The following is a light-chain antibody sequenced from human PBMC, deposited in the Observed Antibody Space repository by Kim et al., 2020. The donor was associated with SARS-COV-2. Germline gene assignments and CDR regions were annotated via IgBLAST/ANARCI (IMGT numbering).Light chain of an antibody. CDR3: QVWDSRSDHMI. CDR1: NIGSKS. V-gene: IGLV3-21*03. Sequence: APGKTARITCGGNNIGSKSVYWYQQRPGLAPVLVVYGDSDRPSGIPERFSASISPNTATLTISRVEAGDEADYYCQVWDSRSDHMIFGGGTQLTVL. J-gene: IGLJ2*01. CDR2: GDS.